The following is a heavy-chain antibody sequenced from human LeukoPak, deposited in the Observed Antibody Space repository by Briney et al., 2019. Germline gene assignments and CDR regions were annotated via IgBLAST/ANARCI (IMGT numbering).Heavy chain of an antibody. CDR1: GYTFTSHY. Sequence: GASVKVSCKASGYTFTSHYMHWVRQAPEQGLEWMGIISPSGGSTGYAQKFQGRVTMTRDTSISTAYMELSSLRSEDTAVYYCARALTHYYDSSGYMAGGFDPWGQGTLVTVSS. D-gene: IGHD3-22*01. CDR3: ARALTHYYDSSGYMAGGFDP. CDR2: ISPSGGST. V-gene: IGHV1-46*01. J-gene: IGHJ5*02.